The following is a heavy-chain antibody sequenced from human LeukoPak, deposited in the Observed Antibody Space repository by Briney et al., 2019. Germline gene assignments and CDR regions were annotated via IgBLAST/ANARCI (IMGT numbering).Heavy chain of an antibody. V-gene: IGHV1-2*02. CDR2: INPNSGYT. Sequence: GASVKVPCKTSEYTFTGYYMHWVRQAPGQGLEWMGWINPNSGYTNFAQKFQGRVTMTRDTSISTVYMELSRLRSDDTAMYYCATGGVVTAIDYWGQGTLVTVSS. D-gene: IGHD2-21*02. CDR3: ATGGVVTAIDY. CDR1: EYTFTGYY. J-gene: IGHJ4*02.